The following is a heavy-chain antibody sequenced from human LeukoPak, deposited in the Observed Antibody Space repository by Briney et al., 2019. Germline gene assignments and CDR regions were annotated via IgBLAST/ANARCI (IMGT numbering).Heavy chain of an antibody. CDR1: GGSFSGYY. Sequence: SETLSLTCAVYGGSFSGYYWSWIRQPPGKGLEWIGEINHNGSTNYNPSLKSRVTISVDTSKNQFSLKLSSVTAADTAVYHCARAPYSSSWPSYYYYGMDVWGQGTTVTVSS. V-gene: IGHV4-34*01. CDR2: INHNGST. D-gene: IGHD6-13*01. CDR3: ARAPYSSSWPSYYYYGMDV. J-gene: IGHJ6*02.